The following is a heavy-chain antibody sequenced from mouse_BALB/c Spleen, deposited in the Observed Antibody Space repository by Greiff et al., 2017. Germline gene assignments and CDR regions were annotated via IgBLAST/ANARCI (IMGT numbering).Heavy chain of an antibody. Sequence: EVKLVESGGGLVQPGGSRKLSCAASGFTFSSFGMHWVRQAPEKGLEWVAYISSGSSTIYYADTVKGRFTISRDNPKNTLFLQMTSLRSEDTAMYYCARSGGLRGFAYWGQGTLVTGSA. CDR2: ISSGSSTI. D-gene: IGHD2-4*01. CDR3: ARSGGLRGFAY. V-gene: IGHV5-17*02. J-gene: IGHJ3*01. CDR1: GFTFSSFG.